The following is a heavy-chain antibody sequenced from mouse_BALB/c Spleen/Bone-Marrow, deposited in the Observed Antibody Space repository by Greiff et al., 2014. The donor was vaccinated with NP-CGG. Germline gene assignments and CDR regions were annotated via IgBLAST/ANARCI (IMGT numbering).Heavy chain of an antibody. J-gene: IGHJ4*01. Sequence: QVQLQQPGAELVRPGTSVKVSCKASGYAFTNYLIEWVEQRPGQGLEWIGVINPGSGGTNYNEKFKGKATLTADKSSSTAYMQLSSLTSDDSAVYFCARWDYAMDYWSQGTSVTVSS. V-gene: IGHV1-54*01. CDR1: GYAFTNYL. CDR2: INPGSGGT. CDR3: ARWDYAMDY.